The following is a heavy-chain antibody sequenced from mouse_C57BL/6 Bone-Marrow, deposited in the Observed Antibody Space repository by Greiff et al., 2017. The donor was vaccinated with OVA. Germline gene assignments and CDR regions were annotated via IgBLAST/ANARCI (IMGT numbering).Heavy chain of an antibody. CDR3: ARNRRYGSSPYWYFDV. J-gene: IGHJ1*03. V-gene: IGHV2-9-1*01. CDR1: GFSLTSYA. Sequence: VQLQQSGPGLVAPSQSLSITCTVSGFSLTSYAISWVRQPPGKGLEWLGVIWTGGGTNYNSALKSRLSISKDNSKSQVFLKMNSLQTEDTARYYCARNRRYGSSPYWYFDVWGTGTTVTVSS. CDR2: IWTGGGT. D-gene: IGHD1-1*01.